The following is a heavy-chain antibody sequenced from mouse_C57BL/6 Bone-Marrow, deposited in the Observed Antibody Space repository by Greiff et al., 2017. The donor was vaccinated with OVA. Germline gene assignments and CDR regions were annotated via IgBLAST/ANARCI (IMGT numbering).Heavy chain of an antibody. J-gene: IGHJ2*01. V-gene: IGHV5-6*01. Sequence: EVKVVESGGDLVKPGGSLKLSCAASGFTFSSYGMSWVRQTPDKGLEWVATISSGGSYTYYPDSVKGRFTISRDNAKNTLYLQMSSLKSEDTAMYYCARQIYYGNYDYWGQGTTLTVSS. CDR1: GFTFSSYG. CDR2: ISSGGSYT. CDR3: ARQIYYGNYDY. D-gene: IGHD2-1*01.